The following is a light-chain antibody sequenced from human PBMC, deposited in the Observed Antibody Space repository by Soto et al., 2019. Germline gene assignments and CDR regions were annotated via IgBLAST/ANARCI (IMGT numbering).Light chain of an antibody. CDR2: DNS. CDR3: QSFDTSLRGWV. Sequence: QSVLTQPPSVSGAPGQRVTISCAGSSSDIGAGHNAHWYQQLPGTAPKLVIYDNSYRPSGVPDRFSGSKSGASGSLAITGLQAEDEADYYCQSFDTSLRGWVFGGGTQLTVL. J-gene: IGLJ3*02. V-gene: IGLV1-40*01. CDR1: SSDIGAGHN.